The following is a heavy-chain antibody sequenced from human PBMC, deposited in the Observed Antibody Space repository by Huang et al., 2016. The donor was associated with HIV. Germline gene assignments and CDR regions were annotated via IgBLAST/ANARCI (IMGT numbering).Heavy chain of an antibody. CDR1: GGSISSSSYY. V-gene: IGHV4-39*01. CDR2: IYYIGNG. J-gene: IGHJ6*03. CDR3: ASRTTVTTTSNYHYFYMDV. D-gene: IGHD4-17*01. Sequence: QLQLQESGPGLVKPSETLSLTCTVSGGSISSSSYYWGWIRQSPGKGLEWIGSIYYIGNGYYNPFLKSRVTMSVDRSSNQFSLKMHAVTAADTAVYYCASRTTVTTTSNYHYFYMDVWGKGTTVIVSS.